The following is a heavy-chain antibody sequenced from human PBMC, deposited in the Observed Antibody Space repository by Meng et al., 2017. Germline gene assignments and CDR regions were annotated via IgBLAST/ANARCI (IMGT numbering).Heavy chain of an antibody. CDR3: ARGGSRYYGDYNWYFDL. V-gene: IGHV1-18*01. J-gene: IGHJ2*01. CDR2: ISAYNGKT. CDR1: GSTFSSHG. Sequence: KESCASWKDVRVASGSTFSSHGISWVRKAHGQGLAGMGWISAYNGKTKHAQKLQRRVTMTSDTSTSIAYLELRSLRSDDTAVYYCARGGSRYYGDYNWYFDLWGRGTLVTVSS. D-gene: IGHD4-17*01.